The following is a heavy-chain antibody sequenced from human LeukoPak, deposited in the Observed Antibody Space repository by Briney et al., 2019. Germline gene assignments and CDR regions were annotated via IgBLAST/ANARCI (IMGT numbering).Heavy chain of an antibody. V-gene: IGHV1-69*10. J-gene: IGHJ3*01. CDR1: GGTFSSYA. CDR3: ARDPALEGTEDYRDFGGVESVDAFDV. CDR2: VIPMFDVT. Sequence: SVKVSCKASGGTFSSYALSWMRQAPGQGLEWMGRVIPMFDVTDYAQKFQGGVTITADTSTGTAYMELSSLTSDDTAMYYCARDPALEGTEDYRDFGGVESVDAFDVWGQGTMVTVFS. D-gene: IGHD4-23*01.